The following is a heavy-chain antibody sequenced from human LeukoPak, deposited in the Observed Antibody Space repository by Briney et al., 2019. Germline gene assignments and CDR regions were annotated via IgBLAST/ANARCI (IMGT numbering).Heavy chain of an antibody. CDR2: IYYSGST. CDR3: ARSQERGYSGYDFDF. V-gene: IGHV4-59*01. D-gene: IGHD5-12*01. J-gene: IGHJ4*02. Sequence: SETLSLTCTVPGGSISSYYWSWIRQPPGKGLEWIGYIYYSGSTNYNPSLKSRVTISVDTSKNQFSLKLSSVTAADTAVYYCARSQERGYSGYDFDFWGQGTLVTVSS. CDR1: GGSISSYY.